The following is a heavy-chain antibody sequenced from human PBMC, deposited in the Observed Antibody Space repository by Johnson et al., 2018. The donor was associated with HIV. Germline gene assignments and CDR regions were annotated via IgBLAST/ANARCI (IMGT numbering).Heavy chain of an antibody. D-gene: IGHD1-26*01. Sequence: EKLVESGGGLVQPGGSLRLSCAASGFTFSSYAMSWVRQAPGKGLEWVSYISSSGNSMYYADSVKGRFTISRDNSKNTLYLQMNSLRAEDTAVYYCARDRGGGSYHDAFDIWGQGTMVTVSS. V-gene: IGHV3-23*04. J-gene: IGHJ3*02. CDR3: ARDRGGGSYHDAFDI. CDR2: ISSSGNSM. CDR1: GFTFSSYA.